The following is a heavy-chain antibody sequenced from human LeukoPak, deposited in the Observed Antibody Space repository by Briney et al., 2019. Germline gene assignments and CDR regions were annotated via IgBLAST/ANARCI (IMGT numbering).Heavy chain of an antibody. J-gene: IGHJ4*02. CDR3: AKGTRIVVVVAATRNYFDY. D-gene: IGHD2-15*01. V-gene: IGHV3-23*01. CDR2: ISGSGGST. CDR1: GFTFSSYA. Sequence: GGSLRLSCAASGFTFSSYAMSWVRQAPGKRLEWVSAISGSGGSTYYADSVKGRFTISRDNSKNTLYLQMNSLRAEDTAVYYCAKGTRIVVVVAATRNYFDYWGQGTLVTVSS.